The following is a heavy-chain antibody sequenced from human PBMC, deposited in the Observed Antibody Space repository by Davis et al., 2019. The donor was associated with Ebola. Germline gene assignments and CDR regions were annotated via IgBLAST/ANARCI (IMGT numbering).Heavy chain of an antibody. CDR1: GGSFSGYY. CDR2: IYHSGST. CDR3: AREMATSLDY. Sequence: MPSETLSLTCAVYGGSFSGYYWSWIRQPPGKGLEWIGEIYHSGSTNYNPSLKSRVTISVDKSKNQFSLKLNSVTAADTAVYYCAREMATSLDYWGQGTLVTVSS. D-gene: IGHD5-24*01. V-gene: IGHV4-34*01. J-gene: IGHJ4*02.